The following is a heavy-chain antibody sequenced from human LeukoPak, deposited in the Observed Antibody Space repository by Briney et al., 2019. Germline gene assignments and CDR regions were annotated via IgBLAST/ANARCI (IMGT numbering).Heavy chain of an antibody. D-gene: IGHD6-13*01. Sequence: GASVKVSCKASGGTFSSYAISWVRQAPGQGLEWMGGIIPIFGTANYAQKFQGRVTITADESTSTAYMELSSLRPEDTAIYFCAKRQPYSSNWFYFQHWGQGTLVTVSS. CDR3: AKRQPYSSNWFYFQH. CDR2: IIPIFGTA. CDR1: GGTFSSYA. J-gene: IGHJ1*01. V-gene: IGHV1-69*01.